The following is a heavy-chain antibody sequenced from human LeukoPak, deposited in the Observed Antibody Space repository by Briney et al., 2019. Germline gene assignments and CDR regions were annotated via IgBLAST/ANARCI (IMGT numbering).Heavy chain of an antibody. D-gene: IGHD3-10*01. CDR1: GFTFSSYS. V-gene: IGHV3-23*01. J-gene: IGHJ4*02. CDR2: ISGSGGST. Sequence: GGSLRLFCAASGFTFSSYSMNWVRQAPGKGLEWVSAISGSGGSTYYADSVKGRFTISRDNSKNTLYLQMNSLRAEDTAVYYCAKGRGRGEHDYWGQGTLVTVSS. CDR3: AKGRGRGEHDY.